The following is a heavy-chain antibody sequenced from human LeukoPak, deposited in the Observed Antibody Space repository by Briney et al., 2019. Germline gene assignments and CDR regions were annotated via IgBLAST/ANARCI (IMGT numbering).Heavy chain of an antibody. J-gene: IGHJ3*02. D-gene: IGHD6-19*01. CDR2: IWYDGSNK. Sequence: GGSLRLSCAASGFTFRSYSMHWVRQAPGKGLEWVAVIWYDGSNKYYADSVKGRFTISRDNSRNTLYLQMNSLRAEDTAVYYCAKGAVAGAFDIWGQGTMVTVSS. V-gene: IGHV3-33*06. CDR1: GFTFRSYS. CDR3: AKGAVAGAFDI.